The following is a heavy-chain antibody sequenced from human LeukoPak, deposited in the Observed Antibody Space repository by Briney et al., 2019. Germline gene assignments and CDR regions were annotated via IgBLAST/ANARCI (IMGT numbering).Heavy chain of an antibody. CDR3: ARDRYSYGFALDC. D-gene: IGHD5-18*01. CDR1: GFTVSNNY. V-gene: IGHV3-66*02. J-gene: IGHJ4*02. Sequence: GGSLRLSCAASGFTVSNNYMSWVRQAPGKGPEWVSVVYSGGSTYSADSVKGRFTISRDNSKNTLYLQMNSLRAEDSAVYYCARDRYSYGFALDCWGQGTLVTVSS. CDR2: VYSGGST.